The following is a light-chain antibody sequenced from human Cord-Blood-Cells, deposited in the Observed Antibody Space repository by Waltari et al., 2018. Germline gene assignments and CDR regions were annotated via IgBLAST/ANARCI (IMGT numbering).Light chain of an antibody. V-gene: IGKV4-1*01. Sequence: DIVMTQSPDSLAVSLAVRANINCKSSQGVLYSSNNKNYLAWYQKKPVHPPKLLLYWASTRGSGVPYRFSGSGSGTDFTLTISSLQAEEVAVYYCQQYYSTPWTFGQGTKVEIK. CDR3: QQYYSTPWT. CDR1: QGVLYSSNNKNY. J-gene: IGKJ1*01. CDR2: WAS.